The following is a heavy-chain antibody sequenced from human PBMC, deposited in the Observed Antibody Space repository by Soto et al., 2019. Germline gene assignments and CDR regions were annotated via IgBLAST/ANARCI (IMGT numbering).Heavy chain of an antibody. D-gene: IGHD6-19*01. CDR1: GFIFTSYG. J-gene: IGHJ4*02. CDR3: AKDRVSSGWSLDY. CDR2: IWYNGNNK. V-gene: IGHV3-33*06. Sequence: QVQLVESGGGVVQPGRSLRLSCAASGFIFTSYGMHWVRQAPGKGLEWVAIIWYNGNNKYYADSVKGRFIISRDNSKNTLYLQMNSLGSEDTAVYYCAKDRVSSGWSLDYWGQGTLVTVSS.